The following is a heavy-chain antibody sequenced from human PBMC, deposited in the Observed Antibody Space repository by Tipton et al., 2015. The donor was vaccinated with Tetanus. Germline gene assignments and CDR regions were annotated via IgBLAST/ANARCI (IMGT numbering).Heavy chain of an antibody. D-gene: IGHD6-19*01. Sequence: SLRLSCTASGFTFANYAMTWVRQAPGKGLEWVSTISGSGVRNTFYPDSVRGRFTISSDDSKNTVFLQMNSLRAGDTAVYFCGRGLYYASGWNFDGWGQVTWVTVSS. CDR3: GRGLYYASGWNFDG. V-gene: IGHV3-23*01. J-gene: IGHJ4*02. CDR2: ISGSGVRNT. CDR1: GFTFANYA.